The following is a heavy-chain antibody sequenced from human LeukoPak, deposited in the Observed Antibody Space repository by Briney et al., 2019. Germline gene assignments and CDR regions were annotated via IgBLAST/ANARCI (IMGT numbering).Heavy chain of an antibody. J-gene: IGHJ5*02. V-gene: IGHV4-4*07. Sequence: SSETLSLTCTVSGGSISSYYWSWIRQPAGKGLEWIGRIYTSGSTNYNPSLKSRVTISVDKSKNQFSLKLSSVTAADTAVYYCARAYSSGWYGSHNWFDPWGQGTLVTVSS. CDR1: GGSISSYY. D-gene: IGHD6-19*01. CDR2: IYTSGST. CDR3: ARAYSSGWYGSHNWFDP.